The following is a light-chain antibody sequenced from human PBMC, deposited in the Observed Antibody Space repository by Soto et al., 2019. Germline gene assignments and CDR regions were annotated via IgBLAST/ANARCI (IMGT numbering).Light chain of an antibody. Sequence: DIQMTQSPSRLSASVGDRVTITCRASQGISDSLNWYQQKPGTPPKLLIYAASTLQPGVSSRFSGSGSGTDFTLTVSSLQADDFATYFCQQGYDNPLPFGGGTKVHFK. CDR1: QGISDS. CDR2: AAS. V-gene: IGKV1-39*01. CDR3: QQGYDNPLP. J-gene: IGKJ4*01.